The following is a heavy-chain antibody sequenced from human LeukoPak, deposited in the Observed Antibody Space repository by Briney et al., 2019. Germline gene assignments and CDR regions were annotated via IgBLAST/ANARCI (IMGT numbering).Heavy chain of an antibody. J-gene: IGHJ5*02. CDR2: INHSGST. CDR3: ARGGYCSSTSCYSWFDP. D-gene: IGHD2-2*01. Sequence: SETLSLTCAVYGGSFSGYYWSWIRQPPGKGLEWIGEINHSGSTNYNPSLKSRVTISVDTSKNQFSLKLSSVTAADMAVYYCARGGYCSSTSCYSWFDPWGQGTLVTVSS. V-gene: IGHV4-34*01. CDR1: GGSFSGYY.